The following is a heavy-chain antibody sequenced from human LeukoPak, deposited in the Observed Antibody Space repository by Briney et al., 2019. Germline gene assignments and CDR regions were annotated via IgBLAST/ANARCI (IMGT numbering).Heavy chain of an antibody. CDR2: IIPIFGTA. D-gene: IGHD3-22*01. Sequence: SVKVSCKASGGTFSSYAISWVRQAPGQGLEWMGGIIPIFGTANYAQKFQGRVTITTDESTSTAYLELSSLRSEDTAVYYCATQYYYDSSGDYWGQGTLVTVSS. CDR1: GGTFSSYA. CDR3: ATQYYYDSSGDY. V-gene: IGHV1-69*05. J-gene: IGHJ4*02.